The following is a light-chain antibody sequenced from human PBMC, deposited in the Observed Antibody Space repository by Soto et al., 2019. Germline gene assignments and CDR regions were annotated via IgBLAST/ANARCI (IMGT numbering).Light chain of an antibody. CDR2: DAS. CDR1: QSISSW. CDR3: QQSNSYPWP. Sequence: DSRRTQYHSTLSASVGDRVTITCRASQSISSWLAWYQQKPGKAPKLLIYDASSLESGVPSRFSGSGSGTEFTLTISSLQPDDFATYYCQQSNSYPWPFGQRGK. J-gene: IGKJ1*01. V-gene: IGKV1-5*01.